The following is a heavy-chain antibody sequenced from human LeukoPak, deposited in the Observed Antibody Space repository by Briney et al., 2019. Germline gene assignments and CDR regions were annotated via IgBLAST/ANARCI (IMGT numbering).Heavy chain of an antibody. J-gene: IGHJ4*02. D-gene: IGHD6-6*01. CDR1: GGSISSGSYY. CDR3: ARVSEYSSSSGFDY. V-gene: IGHV4-61*02. CDR2: IYTSGST. Sequence: SETLSLTXTVSGGSISSGSYYWSWIRQPAGKGLEWIGRIYTSGSTNYNPSLKSRVTISVDTSKNQFSLKLSSVTAADTAVYYCARVSEYSSSSGFDYWGQGTLVTVSS.